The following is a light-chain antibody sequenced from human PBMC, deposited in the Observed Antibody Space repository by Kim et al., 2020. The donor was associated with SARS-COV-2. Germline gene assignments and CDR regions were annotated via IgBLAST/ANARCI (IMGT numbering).Light chain of an antibody. CDR3: KKYQSGPYT. J-gene: IGKJ2*01. CDR2: RAS. CDR1: QNSSGY. Sequence: DRVTIKCRRSQNSSGYLAWYQQKPGQVPRLLIFRASNLESGVPYRFSGSGSGTEFTLTISSLQPEDAAFYYCKKYQSGPYTFGQGTKLEI. V-gene: IGKV1-27*01.